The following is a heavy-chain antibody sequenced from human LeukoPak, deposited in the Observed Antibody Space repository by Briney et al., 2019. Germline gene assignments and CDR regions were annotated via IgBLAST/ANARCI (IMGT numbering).Heavy chain of an antibody. V-gene: IGHV3-30*02. CDR1: GFTFSSYG. D-gene: IGHD3-10*01. CDR3: AKGHGHYGSGSYGY. J-gene: IGHJ4*02. Sequence: GGSLRLSCAASGFTFSSYGMHWVRQAPGKGLEWVAFIRYDRSNKYYADSVKGRFTISRDNSKNTLYLQMNSLRAEDTAVYYSAKGHGHYGSGSYGYWGQGTLVTVSS. CDR2: IRYDRSNK.